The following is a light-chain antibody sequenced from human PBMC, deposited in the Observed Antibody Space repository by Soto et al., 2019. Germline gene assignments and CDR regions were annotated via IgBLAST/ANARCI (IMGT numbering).Light chain of an antibody. CDR2: EVS. CDR1: SSDVGGYNY. CDR3: ISYTSSSTWV. Sequence: QSALTQPPSASGSPGQSVTISCTGTSSDVGGYNYVSWYQQHPGTAPKLMIYEVSNRPSGVSDRFSGSRSGNTASLTISGLQAEDESDYYCISYTSSSTWVFGGGTKLTVL. V-gene: IGLV2-14*01. J-gene: IGLJ3*02.